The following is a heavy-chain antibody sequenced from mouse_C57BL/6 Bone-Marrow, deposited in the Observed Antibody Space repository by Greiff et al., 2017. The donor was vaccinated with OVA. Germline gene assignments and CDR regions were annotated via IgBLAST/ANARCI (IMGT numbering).Heavy chain of an antibody. V-gene: IGHV5-4*01. J-gene: IGHJ1*03. CDR1: GFTFSSYA. CDR2: ISDGGSYT. Sequence: EVQVVESGGGLVKPGGSLKLSCAASGFTFSSYAMSWVRQTPEKRLEWVATISDGGSYTYYPDNVKGRFTISRDNAKNNLYLQMSHLKSEDTAMYYCARDSDYDYDNWYFDVWGTGTTVTVSS. CDR3: ARDSDYDYDNWYFDV. D-gene: IGHD2-4*01.